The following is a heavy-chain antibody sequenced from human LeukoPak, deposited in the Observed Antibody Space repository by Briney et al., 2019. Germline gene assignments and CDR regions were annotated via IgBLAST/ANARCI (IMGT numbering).Heavy chain of an antibody. CDR3: ARAPYCSGGSCYFYYYYGMDV. J-gene: IGHJ6*02. D-gene: IGHD2-15*01. Sequence: PSETLSLTCTVSGGSISSGDYYWSWIRQPPGKGLEWIGYIYYSGSTYYNPSLKSRVTISVDTSKNQFSLKLSSVTAVDTAVYYCARAPYCSGGSCYFYYYYGMDVWGQGTTATVSS. CDR1: GGSISSGDYY. CDR2: IYYSGST. V-gene: IGHV4-30-4*01.